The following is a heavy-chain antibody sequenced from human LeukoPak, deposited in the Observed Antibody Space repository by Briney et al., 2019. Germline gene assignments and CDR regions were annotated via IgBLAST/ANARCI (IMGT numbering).Heavy chain of an antibody. Sequence: GGSLRLSCAASGFTFSSYAMPWVRQAPGKGLEWVAVISYDGSNKYYADSVKGRFTISRDNSKNTLHLQMNSLIAEDTAVYYCARDSPLKRPSTAARPIGYWGQGTLVTVSS. V-gene: IGHV3-30-3*01. CDR1: GFTFSSYA. J-gene: IGHJ4*02. CDR2: ISYDGSNK. D-gene: IGHD6-6*01. CDR3: ARDSPLKRPSTAARPIGY.